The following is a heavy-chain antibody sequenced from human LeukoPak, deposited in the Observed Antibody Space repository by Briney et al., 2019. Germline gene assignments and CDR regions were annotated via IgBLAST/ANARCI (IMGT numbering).Heavy chain of an antibody. CDR3: ARGSTYYDSSGQVPFDY. Sequence: GGSLRLSCAASGFTFSSYWMSWVRQAPGKGLEWGSYISGSSSTIYYADSVKGRFTISRDNGKNTLYLQMNSLRAEDTAVYYCARGSTYYDSSGQVPFDYWGQGTLVTVSS. CDR1: GFTFSSYW. J-gene: IGHJ4*02. CDR2: ISGSSSTI. D-gene: IGHD3-22*01. V-gene: IGHV3-48*01.